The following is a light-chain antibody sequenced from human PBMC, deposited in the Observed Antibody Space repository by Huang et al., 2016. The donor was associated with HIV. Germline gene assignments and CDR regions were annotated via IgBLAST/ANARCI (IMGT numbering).Light chain of an antibody. V-gene: IGKV1-33*01. CDR2: DAS. CDR1: QDISNY. CDR3: QHYDNLRT. J-gene: IGKJ1*01. Sequence: DIQMTQSPSSLSASVGDRVTITCQASQDISNYLNWYQQKPGKAPKLLIYDASNLETGVSLRFSGSGSGTDFTFTISSLQPEDIATYYCQHYDNLRTFGQGTKVEIK.